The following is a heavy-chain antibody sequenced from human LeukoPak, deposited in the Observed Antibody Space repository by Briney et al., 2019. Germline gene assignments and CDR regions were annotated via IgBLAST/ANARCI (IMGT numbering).Heavy chain of an antibody. D-gene: IGHD6-13*01. CDR2: ISGRGDST. Sequence: GGSLRLSCAASRFTFSSYAMSWVRQALGKGLEWVSTISGRGDSTYYADSVKGRVTISRDNSRNTLYLQMNTLRAEDTAVYYCAKAIAAPVWYFDLWGRGTLVTVSS. CDR1: RFTFSSYA. CDR3: AKAIAAPVWYFDL. V-gene: IGHV3-23*01. J-gene: IGHJ2*01.